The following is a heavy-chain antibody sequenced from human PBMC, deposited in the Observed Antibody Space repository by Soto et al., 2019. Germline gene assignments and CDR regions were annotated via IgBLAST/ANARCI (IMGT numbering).Heavy chain of an antibody. CDR2: INHSGST. J-gene: IGHJ6*02. D-gene: IGHD4-4*01. CDR3: ARDTTVTKGGYYYGMDV. Sequence: SETLSLTCAVYGGSFSGYYWSWIRQPPGKGLEWIGEINHSGSTNCNPSLKSRVTISVDTSKNQFSLKLSSVTAADTAVYYCARDTTVTKGGYYYGMDVWGQGTTVTVSS. CDR1: GGSFSGYY. V-gene: IGHV4-34*01.